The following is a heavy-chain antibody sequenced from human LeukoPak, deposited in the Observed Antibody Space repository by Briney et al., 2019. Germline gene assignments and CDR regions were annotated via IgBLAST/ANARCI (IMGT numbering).Heavy chain of an antibody. CDR1: GFTFSSYS. D-gene: IGHD3-9*01. CDR2: ISSSSSYI. CDR3: AGDAAGGYYDILTGYPESYFDY. V-gene: IGHV3-21*01. J-gene: IGHJ4*02. Sequence: PGGSLRLSCAASGFTFSSYSMNWVRQAPGKGLEWVSSISSSSSYIYYADSVKGRFTISRDNAKNSLYLQMNSLRAEDTAVYYCAGDAAGGYYDILTGYPESYFDYWGQGTLVTVSS.